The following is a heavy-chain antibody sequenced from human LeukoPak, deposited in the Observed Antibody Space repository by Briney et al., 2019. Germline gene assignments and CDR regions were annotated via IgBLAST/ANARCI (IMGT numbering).Heavy chain of an antibody. CDR2: IYYSGRT. V-gene: IGHV4-39*01. D-gene: IGHD6-13*01. Sequence: PSETLSLTCSVSGGSISNNSYYWGWTRQPPGKGLEWIGSIYYSGRTYYNPSLKSRVTISVDTSKNHFSLKLSSMIAADTAFYYCARHVAAGPGADAFDIWGQGTIVTVSS. CDR1: GGSISNNSYY. CDR3: ARHVAAGPGADAFDI. J-gene: IGHJ3*02.